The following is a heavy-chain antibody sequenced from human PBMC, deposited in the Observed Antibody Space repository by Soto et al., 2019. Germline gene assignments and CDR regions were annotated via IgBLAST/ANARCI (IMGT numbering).Heavy chain of an antibody. CDR1: GYTFTGYY. V-gene: IGHV1-2*02. Sequence: QVQLVQSGAEVKKPGASVKVSCKASGYTFTGYYMHWVRQAPGQGLEWMGWINPNSGGTNYAQKFQGRVTMTRDTSISTDYMELSRLRSDDTAVYYCARAPPIVVVPRIDMDVWGQGTTVTVSS. J-gene: IGHJ6*02. CDR3: ARAPPIVVVPRIDMDV. CDR2: INPNSGGT. D-gene: IGHD2-2*01.